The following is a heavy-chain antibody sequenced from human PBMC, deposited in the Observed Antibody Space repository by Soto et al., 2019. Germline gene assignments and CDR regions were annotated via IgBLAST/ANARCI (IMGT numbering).Heavy chain of an antibody. CDR3: ASGGLYI. J-gene: IGHJ4*02. D-gene: IGHD3-16*01. V-gene: IGHV3-13*01. CDR1: GFTFSNYD. Sequence: EVQLVESGGGLVQPGGSLRLSCAASGFTFSNYDMHWVRQTTGKGLEWVSGIGTAGDTYYSGSVKGRFSISREDAKNSFYLQMNCLRAEDTAVYYCASGGLYICGQGTLVTVSS. CDR2: IGTAGDT.